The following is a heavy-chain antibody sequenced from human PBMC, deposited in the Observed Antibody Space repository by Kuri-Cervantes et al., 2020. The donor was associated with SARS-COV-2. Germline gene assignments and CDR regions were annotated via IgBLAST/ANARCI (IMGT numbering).Heavy chain of an antibody. J-gene: IGHJ5*02. Sequence: SQTLSLTCAVSGYSISSGYYWGWIRQPPGKGLEWIGSIYHSGSTYYNPSLKSRVTISVDTSKNQFSLKLSSVTAADTAVYYCARDKLWFGELTNWFDPWGQGTLVTVSS. V-gene: IGHV4-38-2*02. D-gene: IGHD3-10*01. CDR1: GYSISSGYY. CDR3: ARDKLWFGELTNWFDP. CDR2: IYHSGST.